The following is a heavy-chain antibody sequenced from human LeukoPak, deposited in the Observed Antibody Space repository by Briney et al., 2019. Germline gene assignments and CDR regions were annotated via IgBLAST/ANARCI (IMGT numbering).Heavy chain of an antibody. CDR2: IYTSGST. CDR3: AREEAYYYDSSGYYGY. J-gene: IGHJ4*02. Sequence: SETLSLTCTVSGGSISSGSYYWSWIRQPAGKGLEWIGRIYTSGSTNYNPSLKSRVTISVDTSKNQFSLKLSTVTAADTAVYYCAREEAYYYDSSGYYGYWGQGTLVTVSS. D-gene: IGHD3-22*01. V-gene: IGHV4-61*02. CDR1: GGSISSGSYY.